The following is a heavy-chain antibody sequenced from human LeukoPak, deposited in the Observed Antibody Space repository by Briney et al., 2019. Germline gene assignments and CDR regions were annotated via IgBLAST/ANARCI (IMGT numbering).Heavy chain of an antibody. CDR3: ARSHMRDSSGYFP. CDR2: IYYSGST. V-gene: IGHV4-39*07. Sequence: PSETLSLTCTVSGGSISSSSYYWGWIRQPPGKGLEWIGSIYYSGSTYYNPSLKSRVTISVDTSKNQFSLKLSSVTAADTAVYYCARSHMRDSSGYFPWGQGTLVTVSS. J-gene: IGHJ5*02. CDR1: GGSISSSSYY. D-gene: IGHD3-22*01.